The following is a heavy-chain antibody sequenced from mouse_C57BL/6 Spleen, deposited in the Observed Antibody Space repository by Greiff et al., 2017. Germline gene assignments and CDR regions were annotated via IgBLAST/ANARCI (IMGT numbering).Heavy chain of an antibody. Sequence: EVKLVESGDGLVKPGGSLKLSCAASGFTFSSYAMSWVRQTPEKRLEWVAYISSGGEYIYYADTVKGGFTISRDNARNALYLQMSSLKSEDTAMYYCTSDYYGSSAQWYFDVWGTGTTVTVSS. D-gene: IGHD1-1*01. V-gene: IGHV5-9-1*02. J-gene: IGHJ1*03. CDR1: GFTFSSYA. CDR3: TSDYYGSSAQWYFDV. CDR2: ISSGGEYI.